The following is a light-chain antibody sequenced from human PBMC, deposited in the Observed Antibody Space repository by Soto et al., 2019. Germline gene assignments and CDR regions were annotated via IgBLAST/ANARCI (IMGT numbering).Light chain of an antibody. V-gene: IGLV2-14*03. CDR2: DVS. J-gene: IGLJ1*01. CDR1: SSDVGGYNY. CDR3: SSYTTSNTRQIA. Sequence: QSVLTQPASVSGSPGQSITISCTGTSSDVGGYNYVSWYQHHPGKAPKLMIFDVSNRPSGVSNRFSGSKSGNTASLTISGLQPEDEADYYCSSYTTSNTRQIAFGTGTKVTV.